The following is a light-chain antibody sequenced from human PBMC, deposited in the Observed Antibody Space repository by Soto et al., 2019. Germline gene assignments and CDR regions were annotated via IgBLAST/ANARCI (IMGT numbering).Light chain of an antibody. CDR1: SSDVGGYNY. J-gene: IGLJ1*01. V-gene: IGLV2-14*01. Sequence: QSVLTQPASVSGSPGQSITISCTGTSSDVGGYNYVSWYQQHPGKAPKLMIYDVSNLPSGVSNRFSGSKSGNTASLTISGLQAEYESDYYCSSYTSSSTLKVVRTGTKVPVL. CDR3: SSYTSSSTLKV. CDR2: DVS.